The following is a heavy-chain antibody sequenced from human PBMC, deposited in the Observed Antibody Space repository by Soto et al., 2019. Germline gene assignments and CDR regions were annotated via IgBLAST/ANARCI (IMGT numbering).Heavy chain of an antibody. J-gene: IGHJ6*02. Sequence: QVQLVESGGGVVQPGKSLRLSCEASGFTLSSYGMHWVRQAPGKGLEWVAVIWFDGFNKYYADSVKGRFTVSRDSSQNTLSLQMSSLRVEDTAIYYCARNREYSGSGGFYYGMDVWGQGTTVTVSS. CDR3: ARNREYSGSGGFYYGMDV. CDR2: IWFDGFNK. V-gene: IGHV3-33*01. D-gene: IGHD1-26*01. CDR1: GFTLSSYG.